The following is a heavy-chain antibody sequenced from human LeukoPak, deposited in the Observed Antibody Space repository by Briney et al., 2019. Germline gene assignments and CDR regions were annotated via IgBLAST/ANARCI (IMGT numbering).Heavy chain of an antibody. CDR2: ISGSGGST. D-gene: IGHD5-12*01. J-gene: IGHJ6*02. CDR1: GFTFSSYA. V-gene: IGHV3-23*01. CDR3: AKVVGGYVSYYCYGMDV. Sequence: TGGSLRLSCAASGFTFSSYAMSWVRQAPGKGLEWVSAISGSGGSTYYADSVKGRFTISRDNSKNTLYLQMNSLRAEDTAVYYCAKVVGGYVSYYCYGMDVWGQGTTVTVSS.